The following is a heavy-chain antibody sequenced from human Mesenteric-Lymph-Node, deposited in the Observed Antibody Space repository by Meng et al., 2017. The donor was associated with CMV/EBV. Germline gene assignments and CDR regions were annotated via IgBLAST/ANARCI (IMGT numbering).Heavy chain of an antibody. CDR2: IYHSGST. V-gene: IGHV4-38-2*02. J-gene: IGHJ4*02. D-gene: IGHD4-11*01. CDR1: GYSISSGYY. CDR3: ARRGGTVTTFDY. Sequence: SETLSLTCTVSGYSISSGYYWGWIRQPPGKGLEWIGSIYHSGSTYYNPSLKSRVTISVDTSKNQFSLKLSSVTAADTAVYYCARRGGTVTTFDYWGQGTLVTVSS.